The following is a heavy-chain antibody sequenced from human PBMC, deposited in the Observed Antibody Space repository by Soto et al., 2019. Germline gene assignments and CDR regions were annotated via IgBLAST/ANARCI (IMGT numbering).Heavy chain of an antibody. Sequence: QVQLVQSGAEVKKPGASVKVSCKASGNTFSNYYIHWVRQAPGQGLGWMGTINPSGGHTTYAQKFLGRVTMTRDSSTSTLYMELTSLRFEDTAVYYCARGGHVVVVTAAFDYWGQGTLVTVSS. CDR2: INPSGGHT. CDR3: ARGGHVVVVTAAFDY. D-gene: IGHD2-21*02. CDR1: GNTFSNYY. J-gene: IGHJ4*02. V-gene: IGHV1-46*03.